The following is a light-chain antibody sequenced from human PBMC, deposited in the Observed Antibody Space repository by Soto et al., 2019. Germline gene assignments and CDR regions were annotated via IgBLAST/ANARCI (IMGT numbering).Light chain of an antibody. Sequence: EIVLTQSPGTLSLSPGERATLSCRASQSVSSSYLAWYQQKPGQAPRLLIYAASSRATGIPGRFSGSGSGTDFTLTISRLEPEDFAVYYCQQYGSSPVTFGPGTKVDIK. V-gene: IGKV3-20*01. CDR2: AAS. J-gene: IGKJ3*01. CDR3: QQYGSSPVT. CDR1: QSVSSSY.